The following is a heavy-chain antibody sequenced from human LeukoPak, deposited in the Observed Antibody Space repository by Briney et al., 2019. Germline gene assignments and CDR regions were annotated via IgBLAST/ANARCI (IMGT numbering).Heavy chain of an antibody. V-gene: IGHV3-48*03. CDR3: ARAPDEDSPFDL. CDR2: ISSSGSTM. Sequence: PGGSLRLSCAVSGFTFRSFEMNWVRQGPGKELEWVAFISSSGSTMYFADSVKGRFTISRDNAKDSMYLQMNSLRAEDTAVYYCARAPDEDSPFDLWGQGTMVTVSS. J-gene: IGHJ3*01. CDR1: GFTFRSFE.